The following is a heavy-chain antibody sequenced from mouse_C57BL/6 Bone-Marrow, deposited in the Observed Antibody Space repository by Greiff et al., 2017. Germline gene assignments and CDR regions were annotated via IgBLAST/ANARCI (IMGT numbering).Heavy chain of an antibody. CDR3: TPLYYGSTPGFAY. D-gene: IGHD1-1*01. CDR1: GYTFTDYE. CDR2: IDPETGGT. J-gene: IGHJ3*01. Sequence: QVQLQQSGAELVRPGASVTLSCKASGYTFTDYEMHWVKQTPVHGLEWIGAIDPETGGTAYNQKFKGKAILTADKSSSTAYMELRSLTSEDSAVYYCTPLYYGSTPGFAYWGQGTLVTVSA. V-gene: IGHV1-15*01.